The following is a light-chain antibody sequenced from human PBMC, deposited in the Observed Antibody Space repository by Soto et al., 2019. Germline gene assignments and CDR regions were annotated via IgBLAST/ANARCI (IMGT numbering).Light chain of an antibody. CDR2: YDD. V-gene: IGLV1-36*01. Sequence: QSVLTQPPSVSEAPRQRVTISCSGSRSNIGSNAVNWYQQLPGQAPKLLLYYDDLLPSGVSDRFSGSKSGTSASLAISGLQSEDEADYYCAARDASLNAFVFGTGTKVTVL. J-gene: IGLJ1*01. CDR1: RSNIGSNA. CDR3: AARDASLNAFV.